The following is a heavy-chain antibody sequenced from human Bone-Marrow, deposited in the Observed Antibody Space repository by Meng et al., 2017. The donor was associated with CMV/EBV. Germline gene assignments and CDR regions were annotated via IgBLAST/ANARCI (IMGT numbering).Heavy chain of an antibody. CDR1: GFRFDDYG. V-gene: IGHV3-30*19. CDR3: ARSHVAGYSSAS. J-gene: IGHJ5*02. Sequence: GESLKISCAASGFRFDDYGMHWVRQTPGKGLEWVAVISYDGSNKYYADSVKGRFTISRDNSKNTLYLQMNSLRAEDTAVYYCARSHVAGYSSASWGQGTLVTVSS. CDR2: ISYDGSNK. D-gene: IGHD6-19*01.